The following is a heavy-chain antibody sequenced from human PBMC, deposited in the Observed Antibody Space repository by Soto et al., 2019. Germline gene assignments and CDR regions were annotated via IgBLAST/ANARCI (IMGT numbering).Heavy chain of an antibody. J-gene: IGHJ4*02. CDR1: GGSFSGYY. V-gene: IGHV4-34*01. Sequence: PSETLSLTCAVYGGSFSGYYWSWIRQPPGKGLEWIGEINHSGSTNYNPSLKSRVTISVDTSKNQFSLKLSSVTAADTAVYYCARGKNIVVVTATYFDYWGQGTLVTVSS. CDR3: ARGKNIVVVTATYFDY. CDR2: INHSGST. D-gene: IGHD2-21*02.